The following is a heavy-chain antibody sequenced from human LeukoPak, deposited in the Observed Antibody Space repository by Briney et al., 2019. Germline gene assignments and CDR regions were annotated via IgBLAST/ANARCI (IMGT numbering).Heavy chain of an antibody. CDR1: GFTFSSYA. CDR3: ARAGPKTGTYDY. J-gene: IGHJ4*02. V-gene: IGHV3-13*01. Sequence: PGGSLRLSCAASGFTFSSYAMSWVRQATGKGLEWVSAIGTAGDTYYPGSVKGRFTISRENAKNSLYLQMNSLRAGDTAVYYCARAGPKTGTYDYWGQGTLVTVSS. CDR2: IGTAGDT. D-gene: IGHD1/OR15-1a*01.